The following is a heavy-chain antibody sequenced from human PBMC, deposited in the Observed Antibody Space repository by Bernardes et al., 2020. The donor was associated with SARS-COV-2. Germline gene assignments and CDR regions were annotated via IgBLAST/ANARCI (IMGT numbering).Heavy chain of an antibody. Sequence: GGSLRLSCAASGFTFSSYAMSWVRQAPGKGLEWVSAISGSGGSTYYADSVKGRFTISRDNSKNTLYLQMNSLRAEDTAVYYCAKQTLYYYGSGPPVDIWGEGTMVTVSS. CDR3: AKQTLYYYGSGPPVDI. D-gene: IGHD3-10*01. CDR1: GFTFSSYA. J-gene: IGHJ3*02. CDR2: ISGSGGST. V-gene: IGHV3-23*01.